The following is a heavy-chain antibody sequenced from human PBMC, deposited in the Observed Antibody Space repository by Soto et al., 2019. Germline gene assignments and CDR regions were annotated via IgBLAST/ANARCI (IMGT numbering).Heavy chain of an antibody. Sequence: VKVSCKVSGYTLTELSMHWVRQAPGKGLEWMGGFDPEDGETIYAQKFQGRVTMTEDTSTDTAYMELSSLRSEDTAVYYCATGHRKNGSGSRPQAKYYYYYMDVWGKGTTVTVSS. V-gene: IGHV1-24*01. CDR2: FDPEDGET. J-gene: IGHJ6*03. CDR1: GYTLTELS. D-gene: IGHD3-10*01. CDR3: ATGHRKNGSGSRPQAKYYYYYMDV.